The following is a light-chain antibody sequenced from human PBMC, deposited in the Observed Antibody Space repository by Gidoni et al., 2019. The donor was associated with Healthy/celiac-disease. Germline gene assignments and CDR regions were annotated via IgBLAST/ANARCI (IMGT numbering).Light chain of an antibody. J-gene: IGKJ5*01. CDR3: QQYGSSPIT. CDR1: QSVSSSD. CDR2: GAS. Sequence: ESVLTQSQGTLSLSPGERATLSCRASQSVSSSDLAWYQQKHGQAPRLLIYGASSRATGIPARFRGSGSGTDFTLTISRLEPEEFAVYECQQYGSSPITFGQGTRLEIK. V-gene: IGKV3-20*01.